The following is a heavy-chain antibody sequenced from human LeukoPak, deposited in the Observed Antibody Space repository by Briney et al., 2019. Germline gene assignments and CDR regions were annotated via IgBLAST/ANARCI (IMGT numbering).Heavy chain of an antibody. CDR1: GYIFIGYY. J-gene: IGHJ4*02. D-gene: IGHD2-2*01. CDR3: ARTSAMDY. CDR2: INPNSGGT. Sequence: ASVTVSCKASGYIFIGYYIHWVRQAPGQGLEWLGWINPNSGGTNYAQKFQGRVTMTRDTSISTAYMDLRSLTSDDTAVYYCARTSAMDYWGQGTLVTVSS. V-gene: IGHV1-2*02.